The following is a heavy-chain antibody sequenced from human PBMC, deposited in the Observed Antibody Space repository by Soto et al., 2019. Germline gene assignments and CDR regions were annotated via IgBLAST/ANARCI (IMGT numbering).Heavy chain of an antibody. J-gene: IGHJ4*02. CDR1: GFTFSDHY. D-gene: IGHD3-9*01. Sequence: EVQLVESGGGLVQPGGSLRLSCAASGFTFSDHYMDWVRLAPGKGLEWVGRTRNKANSYTTEYAASVKGRFTISRDDSKNSLYLQMNSLKTEDTAVYYCAREESGYYDILTGYAPFDYWGQGTLVTVSS. CDR3: AREESGYYDILTGYAPFDY. V-gene: IGHV3-72*01. CDR2: TRNKANSYTT.